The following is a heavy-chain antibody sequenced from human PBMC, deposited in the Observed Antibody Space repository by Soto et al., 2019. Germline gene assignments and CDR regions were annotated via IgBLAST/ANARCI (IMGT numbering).Heavy chain of an antibody. Sequence: SETLSLTCTVSGGSISSSSYYWGWIRQPPGKGLEWIGSIYYSGSTYYNPSLKSRVTISVDTSKNQFSLKLSSVTAADTAVYYCARVGVVVAARMDVWGQGTTVTVSS. D-gene: IGHD6-6*01. CDR1: GGSISSSSYY. CDR2: IYYSGST. J-gene: IGHJ6*02. V-gene: IGHV4-39*01. CDR3: ARVGVVVAARMDV.